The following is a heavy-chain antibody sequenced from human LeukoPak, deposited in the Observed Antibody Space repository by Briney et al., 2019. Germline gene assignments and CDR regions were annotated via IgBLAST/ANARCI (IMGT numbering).Heavy chain of an antibody. CDR1: GFTFSSYG. CDR3: ARPGMPAALYYYMDV. Sequence: GVSLRLSCAASGFTFSSYGMHWLRQAPGKGLEWVAFIRYDGSNQYYADSVKGRFTISRDNSKNTLYLQMNSQRGEDTAVYDCARPGMPAALYYYMDVWGKGTTVSISS. CDR2: IRYDGSNQ. J-gene: IGHJ6*03. V-gene: IGHV3-30*02. D-gene: IGHD2-2*01.